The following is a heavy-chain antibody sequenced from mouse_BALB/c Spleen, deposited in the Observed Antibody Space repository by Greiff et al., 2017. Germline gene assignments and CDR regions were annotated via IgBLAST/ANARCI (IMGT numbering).Heavy chain of an antibody. CDR2: ISNGGGST. J-gene: IGHJ4*01. D-gene: IGHD2-14*01. V-gene: IGHV5-12-2*01. Sequence: EVQLVESGGGLVQPGGSLKLSCAASGFTFSSYTMSWVRQTPEKRLEWVAYISNGGGSTYYPDTVKGRFTISRDNAKNTLYLQMSSLKSEDTAMYYCARYDGGYYAMDYWDQGTSVTVSS. CDR1: GFTFSSYT. CDR3: ARYDGGYYAMDY.